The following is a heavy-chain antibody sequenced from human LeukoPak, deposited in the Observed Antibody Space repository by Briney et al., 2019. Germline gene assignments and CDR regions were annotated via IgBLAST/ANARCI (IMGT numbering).Heavy chain of an antibody. J-gene: IGHJ5*02. CDR2: ISSSSSYI. CDR3: ARLKVGAQAGGFDP. V-gene: IGHV3-21*01. Sequence: GGSLRLSCAASGFTLSSYSMNWVRQAPGKGLEWVSSISSSSSYIYYADSVKGRFTISRDNAKNSLYLQMNSLRAEDTAVYYCARLKVGAQAGGFDPWGQGTLVTVSS. CDR1: GFTLSSYS. D-gene: IGHD1-26*01.